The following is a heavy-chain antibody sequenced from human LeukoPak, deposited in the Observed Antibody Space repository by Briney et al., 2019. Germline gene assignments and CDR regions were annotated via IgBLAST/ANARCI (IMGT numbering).Heavy chain of an antibody. CDR2: IYPGDSDT. V-gene: IGHV5-51*01. D-gene: IGHD3-9*01. J-gene: IGHJ3*02. Sequence: PGGSLRLSCKGSGYSFTSYWIGWARQMPGKGLEWMGIIYPGDSDTRYSPSFQGQVTISADKSISTAYLQWSSLKASDTAMYYCARTLYDILTGYSASDAFDIWGQGTMVTVSS. CDR1: GYSFTSYW. CDR3: ARTLYDILTGYSASDAFDI.